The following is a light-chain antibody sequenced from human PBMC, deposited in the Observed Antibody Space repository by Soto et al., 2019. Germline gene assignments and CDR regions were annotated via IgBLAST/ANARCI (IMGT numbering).Light chain of an antibody. CDR2: DVS. CDR1: SSDVGGYNY. J-gene: IGLJ2*01. V-gene: IGLV2-14*01. CDR3: SSYRSSSTL. Sequence: QYALTQPASVSGSPGQSITISCTGTSSDVGGYNYVSWYQQHPGKAPKLMIYDVSNRPSGVSNRFSGSKSGNTASLTISGLQAEDEADYYCSSYRSSSTLFGGGTKLTVL.